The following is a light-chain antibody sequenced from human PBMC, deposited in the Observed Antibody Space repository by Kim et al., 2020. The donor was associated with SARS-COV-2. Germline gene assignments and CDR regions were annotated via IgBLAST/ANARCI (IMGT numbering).Light chain of an antibody. V-gene: IGKV3-11*01. J-gene: IGKJ4*01. CDR2: DAT. CDR3: QQRDSGPLT. CDR1: QRISSV. Sequence: LSQGERATHSCRASQRISSVLAWYQQKPGQAPRLLIHDATTRATGIPARFSGSGSGTDFTLTISSLEPEDFAVYYCQQRDSGPLTFGGGTKVDIK.